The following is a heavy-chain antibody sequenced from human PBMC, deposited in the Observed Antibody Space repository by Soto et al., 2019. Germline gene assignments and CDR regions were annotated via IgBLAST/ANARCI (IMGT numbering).Heavy chain of an antibody. D-gene: IGHD2-2*01. Sequence: GASVNVSSKAYGGTFSCYTISWVRQAPGQWLGWMGRIIPILGIANYAQKFQGRVTITADKSTSIAYMELSSLRSEDTAVYYCARNLTAAMRGPVYGMDVWGQGTTVTVPQ. J-gene: IGHJ6*01. V-gene: IGHV1-69*02. CDR3: ARNLTAAMRGPVYGMDV. CDR2: IIPILGIA. CDR1: GGTFSCYT.